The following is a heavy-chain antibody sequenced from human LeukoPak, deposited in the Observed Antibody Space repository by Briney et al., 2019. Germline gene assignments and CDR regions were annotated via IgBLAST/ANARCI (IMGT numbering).Heavy chain of an antibody. J-gene: IGHJ4*02. CDR1: GGFISTYY. D-gene: IGHD3-10*01. CDR3: ARAGTYYYGSGSESPFDY. CDR2: IYYSGSS. Sequence: PSETLSLTCTVSGGFISTYYWSWIRQPPGKGLEWIGYIYYSGSSNYNPSLKSRVTISVDTSKNQFSLKLSSVTAADTAVYYCARAGTYYYGSGSESPFDYWGQGTLVTVSS. V-gene: IGHV4-59*08.